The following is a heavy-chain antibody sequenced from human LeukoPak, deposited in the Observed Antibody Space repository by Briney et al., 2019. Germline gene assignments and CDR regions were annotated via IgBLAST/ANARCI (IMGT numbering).Heavy chain of an antibody. J-gene: IGHJ4*02. CDR2: INHSGST. D-gene: IGHD2-2*01. CDR3: ARERGPYTVVVPAAMPYYFDY. Sequence: SETLSLTCVVYGLSFSGYYWSWIRQPPGKGLDSFGEINHSGSTNYNPSLKSRVTISVDTSKNQFSLKLSSVTAADTAVYYCARERGPYTVVVPAAMPYYFDYWGQGTLVTVSS. V-gene: IGHV4-34*01. CDR1: GLSFSGYY.